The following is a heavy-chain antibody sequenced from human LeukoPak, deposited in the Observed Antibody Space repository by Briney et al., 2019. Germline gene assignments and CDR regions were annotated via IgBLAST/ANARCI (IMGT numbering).Heavy chain of an antibody. J-gene: IGHJ4*02. Sequence: GGSLRLSCAASGFTVSTKYMSWVRQSPVKGLEWVSSISSSSSYIYYADSVKGRFTISRDNAKNTLYLQMNSLRAEDTAVYYCGYSSSWYNTFDYWGQGTLVTVSS. CDR1: GFTVSTKY. D-gene: IGHD6-13*01. CDR3: GYSSSWYNTFDY. V-gene: IGHV3-21*04. CDR2: ISSSSSYI.